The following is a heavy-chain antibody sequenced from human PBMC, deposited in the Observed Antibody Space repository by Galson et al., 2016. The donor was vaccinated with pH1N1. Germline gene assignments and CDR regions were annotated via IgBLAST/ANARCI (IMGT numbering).Heavy chain of an antibody. CDR1: GFTFTSYA. CDR2: ILYDETNE. D-gene: IGHD1-14*01. J-gene: IGHJ4*02. V-gene: IGHV3-30*04. Sequence: SLRLSCAASGFTFTSYAMHWVRQAPGKGLEWVAVILYDETNEYYADSVKGRFTISRDKTQSTVYLQMNSLRTEDTAVYYCSRGNPPTSTTDYWGQGTLVTVSS. CDR3: SRGNPPTSTTDY.